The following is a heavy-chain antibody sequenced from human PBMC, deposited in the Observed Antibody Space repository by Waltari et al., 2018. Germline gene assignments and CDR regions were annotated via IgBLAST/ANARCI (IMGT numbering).Heavy chain of an antibody. J-gene: IGHJ4*02. CDR3: ARVIGSGSYHYFDY. D-gene: IGHD3-10*01. CDR1: GFTFDHYA. CDR2: ISRSVGGT. V-gene: IGHV3-23*01. Sequence: EVQLLESGGTLVQPGGSLRLSCEASGFTFDHYALTWVRQAPGKGLECVSVISRSVGGTYFADSLKGRFSISRDNSKNTLFLQMSSLRVEDTAMYYCARVIGSGSYHYFDYWGQGTLVTVSS.